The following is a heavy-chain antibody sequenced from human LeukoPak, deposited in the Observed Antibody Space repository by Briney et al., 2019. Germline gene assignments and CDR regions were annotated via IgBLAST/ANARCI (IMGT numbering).Heavy chain of an antibody. D-gene: IGHD5-24*01. Sequence: PGGSLRLSCAASGFTFSDYYMSWIRQAPGKGLEWVSYISSSGSTIYYADSVKGRFTISRDDAKNSLYLQMNSLRAEDTAVCYCARDWSLGDGYISYWGQGTLVTVSS. CDR3: ARDWSLGDGYISY. V-gene: IGHV3-11*04. CDR1: GFTFSDYY. CDR2: ISSSGSTI. J-gene: IGHJ4*02.